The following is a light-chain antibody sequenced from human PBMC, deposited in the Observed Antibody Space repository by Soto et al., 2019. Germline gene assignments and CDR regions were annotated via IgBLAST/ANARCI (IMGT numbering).Light chain of an antibody. Sequence: IHMTQSPSSLSASVVDRVTIIGLASQSISSYLNWYQQKPGKAPKLLIYAASSLQSGVPSRFSGSGSGTDFTLTISSLQPEDFATYYCQQSYSTPRTFGQGTKVDIK. CDR1: QSISSY. J-gene: IGKJ1*01. CDR3: QQSYSTPRT. V-gene: IGKV1-39*01. CDR2: AAS.